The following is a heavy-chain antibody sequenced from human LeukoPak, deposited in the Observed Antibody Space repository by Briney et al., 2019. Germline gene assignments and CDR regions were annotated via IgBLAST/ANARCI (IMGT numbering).Heavy chain of an antibody. CDR2: IYHSGST. CDR1: GGSISSGGYS. J-gene: IGHJ4*02. Sequence: SETLSLTCAVSGGSISSGGYSWSWIRQPPGKGLEWIGYIYHSGSTYYNPSLKSRVTISVDRSKNQFSLKLSSVTAADTAVYYCARWPYSYGYGEFDYWGQGTLVTVSS. CDR3: ARWPYSYGYGEFDY. V-gene: IGHV4-30-2*01. D-gene: IGHD5-18*01.